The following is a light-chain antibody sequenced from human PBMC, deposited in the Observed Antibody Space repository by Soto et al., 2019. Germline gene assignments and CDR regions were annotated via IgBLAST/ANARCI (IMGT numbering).Light chain of an antibody. CDR3: QSYDNSLSASV. J-gene: IGLJ3*02. Sequence: QSVLTQPPSVSGAPGQRVTISCTGSSSNTGAGYDVHWYQHLPGTAPKLLIYGNSNRPSGVPDRFSGSKSGTSASLAITGLQAEDEANYYCQSYDNSLSASVFGGGTKLTFL. V-gene: IGLV1-40*01. CDR2: GNS. CDR1: SSNTGAGYD.